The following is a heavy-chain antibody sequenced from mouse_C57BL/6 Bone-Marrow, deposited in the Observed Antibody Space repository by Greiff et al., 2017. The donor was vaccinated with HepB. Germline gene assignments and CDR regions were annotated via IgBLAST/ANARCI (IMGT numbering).Heavy chain of an antibody. CDR3: ARPHYDSSYGY. CDR2: IYPRSGNT. J-gene: IGHJ2*01. CDR1: GYTFTSYG. Sequence: QVQLQQSGAELARPGASVKLSCTASGYTFTSYGISWVKQRPGQGLEWIGEIYPRSGNTYYNEKFKGKATLTADKSSSTAYMELRSLTSEDSAVYYCARPHYDSSYGYWGQGTTLTVSS. V-gene: IGHV1-81*01. D-gene: IGHD1-1*01.